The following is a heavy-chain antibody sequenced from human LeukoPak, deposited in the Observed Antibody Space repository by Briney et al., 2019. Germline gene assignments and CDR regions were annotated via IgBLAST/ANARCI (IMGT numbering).Heavy chain of an antibody. Sequence: TLSLTCTISGGSVSDYYWSWIRQPPGKALEWLALIYWDDDKRYSPSLKSRLTITKDTSKNQVVLTMTNMDPVDTATYYCAHSPVVRGVLFDYWGQGTLVTVSS. CDR2: IYWDDDK. CDR3: AHSPVVRGVLFDY. V-gene: IGHV2-5*08. D-gene: IGHD3-10*01. CDR1: GGSVSDYYWS. J-gene: IGHJ4*02.